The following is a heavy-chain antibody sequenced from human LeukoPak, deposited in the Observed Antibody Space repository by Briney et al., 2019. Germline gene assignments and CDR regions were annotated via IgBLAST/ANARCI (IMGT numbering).Heavy chain of an antibody. J-gene: IGHJ6*02. CDR3: IRGAASGSYYGLDV. CDR2: IRSKANNYAT. V-gene: IGHV3-73*01. D-gene: IGHD1-26*01. Sequence: GGSLRLSCAASGFTFSGSTIHWVRQASGEGLEWVGRIRSKANNYATAYPTSVKGRFTLSRDDSNNTAYLQMNTLKTEDTAVYFCIRGAASGSYYGLDVWGQGATVTVSS. CDR1: GFTFSGST.